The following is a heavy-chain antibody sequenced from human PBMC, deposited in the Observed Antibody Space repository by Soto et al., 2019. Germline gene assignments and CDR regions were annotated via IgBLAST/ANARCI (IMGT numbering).Heavy chain of an antibody. D-gene: IGHD2-15*01. CDR2: IIPIFGTA. CDR3: ASSLGYCSGGSCYYYYYYGMDV. J-gene: IGHJ6*02. Sequence: QVQLVQSGAEVKKPGSSVKVSCKASGGTFSSYAISWVRQAPGQGLEWMGGIIPIFGTANYAQKFQGRVTNTADEFKKKAYNGLGRRRFGDTAVYYCASSLGYCSGGSCYYYYYYGMDVWGQGTTVTVSS. V-gene: IGHV1-69*01. CDR1: GGTFSSYA.